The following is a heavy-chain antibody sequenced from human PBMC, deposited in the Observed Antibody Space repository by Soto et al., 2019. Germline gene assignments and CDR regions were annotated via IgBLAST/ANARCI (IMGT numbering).Heavy chain of an antibody. CDR1: GFTFSSHW. CDR3: ARDRLSKNWFDL. D-gene: IGHD3-16*02. J-gene: IGHJ5*02. V-gene: IGHV3-7*01. CDR2: INQDGGET. Sequence: GGSLRLSCTASGFTFSSHWMSWARQAPGKGLEWLVNINQDGGETYSVDSVKGRFTISRDNAKNSLYLQMNSLRVEDTAVYYCARDRLSKNWFDLWGQGTLVTVSS.